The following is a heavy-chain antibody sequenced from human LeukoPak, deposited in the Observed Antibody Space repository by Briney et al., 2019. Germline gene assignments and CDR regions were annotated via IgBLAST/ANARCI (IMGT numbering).Heavy chain of an antibody. CDR1: GFTVSSNY. J-gene: IGHJ4*02. CDR3: ARDEWVGDVGYDY. D-gene: IGHD3-10*01. V-gene: IGHV3-53*01. Sequence: GGSLRLSCAASGFTVSSNYMSWVRQAPGKGLEWVSVIYSGGSTYYADSVKGRFTISRDNSKNTLYLQMNSLRAKDTAVYYCARDEWVGDVGYDYWGQGTLVTVSS. CDR2: IYSGGST.